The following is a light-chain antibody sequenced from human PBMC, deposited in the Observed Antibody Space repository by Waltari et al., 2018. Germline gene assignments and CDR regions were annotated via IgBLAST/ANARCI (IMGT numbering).Light chain of an antibody. Sequence: DIQMTQSPSSLSASVGDRVTITCRASENVNNYLNWYQQKPGKAPKLLIYKASTLQSGVPSRFSGSGSGTDYTFTISSLQSEDVATYYCQHNYGTPYSFGQGTEVEIK. J-gene: IGKJ2*03. CDR2: KAS. CDR1: ENVNNY. CDR3: QHNYGTPYS. V-gene: IGKV1-39*01.